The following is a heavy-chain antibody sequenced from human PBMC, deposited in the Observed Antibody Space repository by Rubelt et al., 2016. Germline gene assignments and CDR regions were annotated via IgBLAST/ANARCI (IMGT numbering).Heavy chain of an antibody. Sequence: QLQLQESGPGLVKPSGTLSLTCTVSGGSISSSSYYRGWIRQPPGKGLEWIGGIDYSGRTHSTPSSKLGLTLSVAPSKNRCSLKLSSVTAADTAVYYCARHVEGYCSSTSCMWFDPWGQGTLVTVSS. CDR3: ARHVEGYCSSTSCMWFDP. CDR1: GGSISSSSYY. V-gene: IGHV4-39*01. J-gene: IGHJ5*02. CDR2: IDYSGRT. D-gene: IGHD2-2*01.